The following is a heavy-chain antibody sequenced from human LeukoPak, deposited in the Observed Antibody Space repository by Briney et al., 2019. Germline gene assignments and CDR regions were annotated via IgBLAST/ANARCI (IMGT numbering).Heavy chain of an antibody. CDR2: ISGGRGSP. Sequence: GGSLRLSCAASGFTFSAYAMGWVRQAPGKGLEWVASISGGRGSPFYADSVKGRFTISRDNSKNTLYLQMNSLRAEDTALYYCANRSPYYFDYWGQGTLVTVSS. CDR3: ANRSPYYFDY. J-gene: IGHJ4*02. V-gene: IGHV3-23*01. CDR1: GFTFSAYA.